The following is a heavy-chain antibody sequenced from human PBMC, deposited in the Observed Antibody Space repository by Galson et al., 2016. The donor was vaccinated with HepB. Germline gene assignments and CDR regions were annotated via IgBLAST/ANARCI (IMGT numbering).Heavy chain of an antibody. Sequence: SLRLSCAVSGLSVSDAWLTWVRQAPGEGLGWVGNIRNKRDGGTADYGAPVKGRFTISRDDSKNTLYLQLSSLKTDDTAVYFCTTWDWCLDCWGQGTLVTVSS. CDR3: TTWDWCLDC. V-gene: IGHV3-15*05. D-gene: IGHD3/OR15-3a*01. J-gene: IGHJ4*02. CDR2: IRNKRDGGTA. CDR1: GLSVSDAW.